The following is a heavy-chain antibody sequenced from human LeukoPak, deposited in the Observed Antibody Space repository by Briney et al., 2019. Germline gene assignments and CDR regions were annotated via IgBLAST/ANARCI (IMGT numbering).Heavy chain of an antibody. V-gene: IGHV4-61*01. J-gene: IGHJ2*01. CDR1: GGSVSSGSYY. D-gene: IGHD2-21*01. CDR3: VSSEAPPHSDWYFDL. Sequence: SETLSLTCTVSGGSVSSGSYYWSWIRQPPGKGLEWIGYIYYSGSTNYNPSLKSRVTISVDTSKNQFSLKLSSVTAADTAVYYCVSSEAPPHSDWYFDLWGRGTLVTVSS. CDR2: IYYSGST.